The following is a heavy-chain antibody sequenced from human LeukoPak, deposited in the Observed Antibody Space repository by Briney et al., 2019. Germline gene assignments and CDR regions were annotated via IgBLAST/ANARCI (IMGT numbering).Heavy chain of an antibody. CDR1: GGSISSYY. Sequence: PSETLSLTCTVSGGSISSYYWSWIRQPPGKGLEWIGYIYYSGSTNYNPSLKSRVTISVDTSKNQFSLKLSSVTAADTAVYHCARASSLGFGEFSEFDYWGQGTLVTVSS. V-gene: IGHV4-59*01. D-gene: IGHD3-10*01. CDR2: IYYSGST. CDR3: ARASSLGFGEFSEFDY. J-gene: IGHJ4*02.